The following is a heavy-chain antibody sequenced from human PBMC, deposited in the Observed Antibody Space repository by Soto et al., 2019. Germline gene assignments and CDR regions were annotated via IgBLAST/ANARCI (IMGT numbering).Heavy chain of an antibody. CDR3: AKRGGYAISFYDS. Sequence: PGGSLRLSCAGTGFNFGGYAMSWVRQAPGKGLEWVSTLSGDGSRAYYADSVRGRFTVSRDNPKSTLYLRMNSLRADDTAIYYCAKRGGYAISFYDSWGQGTLVTVSS. D-gene: IGHD3-16*01. V-gene: IGHV3-23*01. J-gene: IGHJ4*02. CDR1: GFNFGGYA. CDR2: LSGDGSRA.